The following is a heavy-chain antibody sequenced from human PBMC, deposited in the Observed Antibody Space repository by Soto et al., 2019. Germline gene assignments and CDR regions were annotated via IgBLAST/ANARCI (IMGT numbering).Heavy chain of an antibody. CDR3: ASLMWIQTTGYYYYGMDV. CDR1: GFTFSSYA. D-gene: IGHD5-18*01. CDR2: ISYDGSNK. Sequence: GGSLRLSCAASGFTFSSYAMHWVRQAPGKGLEWVAVISYDGSNKYYADSVKGRFTISRDNSKNTLYLQMNSLRAEDTAVYYCASLMWIQTTGYYYYGMDVWGQGTTVTVSS. V-gene: IGHV3-30-3*01. J-gene: IGHJ6*02.